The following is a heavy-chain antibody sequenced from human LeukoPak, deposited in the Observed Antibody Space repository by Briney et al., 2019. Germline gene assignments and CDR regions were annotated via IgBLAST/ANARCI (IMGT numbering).Heavy chain of an antibody. J-gene: IGHJ4*02. Sequence: GGSLRLSCAASGFVFSVSYMGWVRKAPGKGRECVAAITPDGSEKYHVDSVSGRLTISIDNTNASVFLQMNRLIVDDAAVYYYVRVCTYCTVFWGQGTMVNVSA. CDR1: GFVFSVSY. CDR3: VRVCTYCTVF. CDR2: ITPDGSEK. V-gene: IGHV3-7*01. D-gene: IGHD1-26*01.